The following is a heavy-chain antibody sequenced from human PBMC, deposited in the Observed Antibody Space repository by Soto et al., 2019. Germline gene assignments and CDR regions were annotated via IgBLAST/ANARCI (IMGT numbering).Heavy chain of an antibody. CDR3: ARDRVRDEFDP. Sequence: ESGGGVVQPGRSLRLSCAASGFTFSSYGMHWVRQAPGKGLEWVAVIWYDGSNKYYADSVKGRFTISRDNSKNTLYLQMNSLRAEDTAVYYCARDRVRDEFDPWGQGTLVTVSS. D-gene: IGHD3-10*01. CDR2: IWYDGSNK. J-gene: IGHJ5*02. V-gene: IGHV3-33*01. CDR1: GFTFSSYG.